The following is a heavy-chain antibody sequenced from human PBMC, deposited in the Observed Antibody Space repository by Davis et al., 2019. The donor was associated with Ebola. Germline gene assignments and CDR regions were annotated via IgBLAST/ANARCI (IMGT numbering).Heavy chain of an antibody. CDR3: ANLAVAEPFDY. D-gene: IGHD6-19*01. V-gene: IGHV3-30*18. CDR2: ISYDGSNK. J-gene: IGHJ4*02. CDR1: GFTFSSYR. Sequence: GGSLRLSCAASGFTFSSYRMHWVRQAPGKGLEWVAVISYDGSNKYYADSVKGRFTISRDNSKNTLYLQMNSLRAEDTAVYYCANLAVAEPFDYWGQGTLVTVSS.